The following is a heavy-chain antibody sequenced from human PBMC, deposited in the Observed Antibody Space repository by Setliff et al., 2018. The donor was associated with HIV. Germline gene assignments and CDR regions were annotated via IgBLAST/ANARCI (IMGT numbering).Heavy chain of an antibody. CDR3: ARENRIMGSRTFDF. V-gene: IGHV4-59*11. Sequence: SETLSLTCSVSGGSISSHYWTWIRQPPGKGLEWIGYIYYSGSTSYNPSLKSRVTISVDSSKNQLSPKVSSVTAADTAVYYCARENRIMGSRTFDFWGRGTLVTVSS. D-gene: IGHD1-7*01. J-gene: IGHJ4*02. CDR1: GGSISSHY. CDR2: IYYSGST.